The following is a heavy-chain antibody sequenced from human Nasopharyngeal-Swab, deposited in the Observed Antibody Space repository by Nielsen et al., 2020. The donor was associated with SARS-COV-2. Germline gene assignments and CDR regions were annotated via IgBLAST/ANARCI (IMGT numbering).Heavy chain of an antibody. CDR3: ARSGSSWYGGAFDI. J-gene: IGHJ3*02. D-gene: IGHD6-13*01. Sequence: RQAPGQGLEWIGSIYYSGSTYYNPSLKSRVTISVDTSKNQFSLKLSSVTAADTAVYYCARSGSSWYGGAFDIWGQGTMVTVSS. CDR2: IYYSGST. V-gene: IGHV4-39*07.